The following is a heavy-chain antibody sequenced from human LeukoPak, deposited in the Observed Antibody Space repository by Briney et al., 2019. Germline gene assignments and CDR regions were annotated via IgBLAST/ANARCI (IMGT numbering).Heavy chain of an antibody. CDR3: AREDGDYVKDC. CDR2: IYDGGNP. CDR1: GYSISSGYY. V-gene: IGHV4-38-2*02. D-gene: IGHD4-17*01. J-gene: IGHJ4*02. Sequence: SSETLSLTCAVSGYSISSGYYWGWIRQPPGKGLEWIGSIYDGGNPYYNPSLKSRVTISVDRSKNQSSLKLNSVTAADTAVYYCAREDGDYVKDCWGQGTLVTVSS.